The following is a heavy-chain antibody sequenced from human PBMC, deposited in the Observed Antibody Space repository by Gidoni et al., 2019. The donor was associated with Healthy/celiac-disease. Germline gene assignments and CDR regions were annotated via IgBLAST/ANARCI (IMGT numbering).Heavy chain of an antibody. CDR1: GFTFSSYA. V-gene: IGHV3-23*01. CDR3: AKDTGPGRNPKYYYDSTGWGYFDY. D-gene: IGHD3-22*01. CDR2: ISGSGGST. J-gene: IGHJ4*02. Sequence: VQPGGSLRLSCAASGFTFSSYAMSWVRQAPGKGLEWVSAISGSGGSTYYADSVKGRFTISRDNSKNTLYLQMNSLRAEDTAVYYCAKDTGPGRNPKYYYDSTGWGYFDYWGQGTLVTVSS.